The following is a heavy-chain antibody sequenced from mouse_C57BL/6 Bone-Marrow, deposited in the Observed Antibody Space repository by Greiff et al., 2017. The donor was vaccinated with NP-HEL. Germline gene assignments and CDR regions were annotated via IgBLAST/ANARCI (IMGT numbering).Heavy chain of an antibody. V-gene: IGHV5-6*01. CDR2: ISSGGSYT. CDR3: ARRGSSGYLDY. D-gene: IGHD3-2*02. Sequence: EVQGVESGGDLVKPGGSLKLSCAASGFTFSSYGMSWVRQTPDKRLEWVATISSGGSYTYYPDSVKGRFTISRDNAKNTLYLQMSSLKSEDTAMYYCARRGSSGYLDYWGQGTTLTVSS. CDR1: GFTFSSYG. J-gene: IGHJ2*01.